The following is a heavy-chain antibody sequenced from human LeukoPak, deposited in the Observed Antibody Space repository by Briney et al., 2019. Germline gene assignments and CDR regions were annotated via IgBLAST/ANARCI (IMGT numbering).Heavy chain of an antibody. V-gene: IGHV4-59*08. CDR3: ARSIHGGAFDI. CDR2: IYYSGST. CDR1: GGSISSYY. Sequence: PSETLSLTCTVSGGSISSYYWSWIRQPPGKGLEWIGYIYYSGSTNYNPSLKSRVTISVDTSKNQFSLKLSSVTAADTAVYYCARSIHGGAFDIWGQGTMVTVSS. D-gene: IGHD3-16*01. J-gene: IGHJ3*02.